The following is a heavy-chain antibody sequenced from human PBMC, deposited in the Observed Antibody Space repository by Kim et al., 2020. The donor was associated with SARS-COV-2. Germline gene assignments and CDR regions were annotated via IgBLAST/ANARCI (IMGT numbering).Heavy chain of an antibody. CDR2: ISGSGGST. D-gene: IGHD5-12*01. J-gene: IGHJ4*02. V-gene: IGHV3-23*01. Sequence: GGSLRLSCAASGFTFSNYAMSWVRQAPGKGLEWVSTISGSGGSTYYADSVKGRFTISRDNSKNTLYLQMNSLRAEDTAVYYCLSRASDSGLNYWGQGTLVTVSS. CDR3: LSRASDSGLNY. CDR1: GFTFSNYA.